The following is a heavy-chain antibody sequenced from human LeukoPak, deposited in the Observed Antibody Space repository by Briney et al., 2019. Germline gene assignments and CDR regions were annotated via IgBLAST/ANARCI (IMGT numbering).Heavy chain of an antibody. CDR2: ISSSGGSI. J-gene: IGHJ3*02. Sequence: GGSLRLSCAASGFTFSSYPMSWVRQAPGKGLEWVSGISSSGGSIYNADSVKGRFTISRDNSKNTLYLQMNSLRADDTAVYYCAKRLLFPGYAFHIWGQGTMVTVSS. D-gene: IGHD1-1*01. CDR1: GFTFSSYP. CDR3: AKRLLFPGYAFHI. V-gene: IGHV3-23*01.